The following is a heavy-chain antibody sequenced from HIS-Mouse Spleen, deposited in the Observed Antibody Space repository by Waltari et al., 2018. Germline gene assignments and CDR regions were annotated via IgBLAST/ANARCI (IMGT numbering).Heavy chain of an antibody. Sequence: QVHVVESWGCVVQPGLSLILPCAASVILCSSYGMHWVRQAPRKGLEWVAVIWYDGSNKYYADSGKGRFTISRDNSKNTLYLQMNSLRAEDTAVYYCAKGGLMVYAIGDYWGQGALVTVSS. CDR2: IWYDGSNK. CDR1: VILCSSYG. CDR3: AKGGLMVYAIGDY. D-gene: IGHD2-8*01. J-gene: IGHJ4*02. V-gene: IGHV3-33*06.